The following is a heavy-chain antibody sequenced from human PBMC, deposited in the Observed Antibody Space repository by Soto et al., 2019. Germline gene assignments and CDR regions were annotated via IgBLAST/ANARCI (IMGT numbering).Heavy chain of an antibody. V-gene: IGHV3-49*04. Sequence: SLIVSCTASGFTFGDYAMSWGRQAPGKGLEWVGFIRNKAYGGATEYAASVKGRFTISRDDSNSIAYLQVNNLKTEDTAVYYCTRDLASYYYYGMDVWGQGNTVTVYS. CDR2: IRNKAYGGAT. CDR1: GFTFGDYA. CDR3: TRDLASYYYYGMDV. J-gene: IGHJ6*02.